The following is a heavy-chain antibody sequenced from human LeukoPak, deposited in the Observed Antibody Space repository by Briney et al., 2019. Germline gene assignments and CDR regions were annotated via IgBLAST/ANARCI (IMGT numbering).Heavy chain of an antibody. CDR2: ISAYNGNT. V-gene: IGHV1-18*01. Sequence: ASVKVSCKASGNTFTNNGISWVRQAPGQGLEWMGWISAYNGNTNYAQKFQGRVTMTEDTSTDTAYMELSSLRSEDTAVYYCATVDTMLTLDAFDIWGQGTMVTVSS. CDR1: GNTFTNNG. J-gene: IGHJ3*02. CDR3: ATVDTMLTLDAFDI. D-gene: IGHD3-16*01.